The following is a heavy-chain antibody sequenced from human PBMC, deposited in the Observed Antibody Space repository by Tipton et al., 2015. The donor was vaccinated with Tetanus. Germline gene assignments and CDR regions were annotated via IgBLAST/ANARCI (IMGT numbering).Heavy chain of an antibody. CDR1: GGSINSGGYY. CDR2: ISNGNP. CDR3: ARGITDGYFRRLDY. D-gene: IGHD5-18*01. V-gene: IGHV4-31*03. J-gene: IGHJ4*02. Sequence: TLSLTCTVSGGSINSGGYYWSWLRQHPGKGLEWIGHISNGNPDYTPSLKNRLILSADTSKNELSLKLQSVTAADAAVYYCARGITDGYFRRLDYWGQGIRVAVSP.